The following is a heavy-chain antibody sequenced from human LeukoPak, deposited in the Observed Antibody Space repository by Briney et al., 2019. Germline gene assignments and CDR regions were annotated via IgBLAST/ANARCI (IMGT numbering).Heavy chain of an antibody. CDR3: ARDLNRWNPAFGY. V-gene: IGHV3-21*01. Sequence: GGSLRLSCAASGFTFSSYSMNWVRQAPGKGLEWVSSISSSSSYIYYADSVKGRFTISRDNAKYSLSLQMNRLRAEDTAVYYCARDLNRWNPAFGYWGQGTLVTVSS. J-gene: IGHJ4*02. CDR1: GFTFSSYS. D-gene: IGHD1-1*01. CDR2: ISSSSSYI.